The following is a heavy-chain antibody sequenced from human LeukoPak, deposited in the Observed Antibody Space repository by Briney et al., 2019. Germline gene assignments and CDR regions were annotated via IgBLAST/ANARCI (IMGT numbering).Heavy chain of an antibody. CDR2: INPDGSRT. CDR3: AKYLSAKGPPYALDV. CDR1: GFTLSSYW. Sequence: PGGSLRLSCAASGFTLSSYWIHWVRQAPGEGLVWVSRINPDGSRTDYADSVKGRFTISRDNTKNTVDLQMNSLRAEDTARYYCAKYLSAKGPPYALDVWGQGTTVTVSS. D-gene: IGHD2/OR15-2a*01. J-gene: IGHJ6*02. V-gene: IGHV3-74*01.